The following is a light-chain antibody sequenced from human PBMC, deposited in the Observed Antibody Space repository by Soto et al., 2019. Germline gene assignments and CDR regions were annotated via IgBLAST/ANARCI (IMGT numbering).Light chain of an antibody. Sequence: DSQMTQSPSTLYGSVGDRVTITCRASQTISSWLAWYQQKPGKAPKLVIYKASTLKSGVPSRFRGSGSGTEFTLTISSLQTDDFATYYCQHYNSYSEAFGQGTKVDIK. CDR1: QTISSW. V-gene: IGKV1-5*03. J-gene: IGKJ1*01. CDR2: KAS. CDR3: QHYNSYSEA.